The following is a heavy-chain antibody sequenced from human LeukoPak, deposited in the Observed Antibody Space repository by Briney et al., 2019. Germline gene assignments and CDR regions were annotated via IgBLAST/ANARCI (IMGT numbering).Heavy chain of an antibody. Sequence: GGSLRLSCAASGFTFSSYEMNWVRQAPGKGLEWVSYISSGSTIYDADSVKGRFTISRDNAKNSLYLQMNSLRAEDTAAYYCARESIAVAGAPFDYWGQGTLVTVSS. J-gene: IGHJ4*02. CDR3: ARESIAVAGAPFDY. V-gene: IGHV3-48*03. CDR2: ISSGSTI. CDR1: GFTFSSYE. D-gene: IGHD6-19*01.